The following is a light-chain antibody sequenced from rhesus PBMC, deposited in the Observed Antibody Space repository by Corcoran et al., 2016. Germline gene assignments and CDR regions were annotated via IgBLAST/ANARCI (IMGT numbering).Light chain of an antibody. V-gene: IGKV1-74*01. Sequence: DIQMTQSPSSLSASVGDRVTITCRASENVNNYLHWYQQKPGKDPKLLIDASATLQSGVPSRFSGSGSGTDYTFTSSSLQPEDVATYYCQHSYGTPFTFGPGTKLDIK. J-gene: IGKJ3*01. CDR1: ENVNNY. CDR2: ASA. CDR3: QHSYGTPFT.